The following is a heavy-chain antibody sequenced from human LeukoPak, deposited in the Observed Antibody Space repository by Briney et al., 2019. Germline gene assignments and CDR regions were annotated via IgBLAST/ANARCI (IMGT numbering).Heavy chain of an antibody. CDR3: ARDPVSSSGWWEFDY. V-gene: IGHV1-2*02. J-gene: IGHJ4*02. Sequence: ASVKVSCKASGYTFTGYYMHWVRQAPGQGLEWMGWINPNSGGTNYAQKFKGRVTMTRDTSISTAYMELSRLRSDDTAVYYCARDPVSSSGWWEFDYWGQGTLVTVSS. CDR1: GYTFTGYY. D-gene: IGHD6-19*01. CDR2: INPNSGGT.